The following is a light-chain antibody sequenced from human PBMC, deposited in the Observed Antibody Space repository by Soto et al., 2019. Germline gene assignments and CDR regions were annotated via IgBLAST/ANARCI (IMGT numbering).Light chain of an antibody. J-gene: IGLJ2*01. V-gene: IGLV2-14*03. CDR2: DVN. CDR1: SSDVGGYNS. CDR3: SSYTSSNTSVV. Sequence: QLVLTQPASVSGSPGQSITISCTGTSSDVGGYNSVSWYQQHPGKAPKLMIYDVNNRPSGVSDRFSGSKSGNTASLTISGLQAEDEADFYCSSYTSSNTSVVFGGGTKVTVL.